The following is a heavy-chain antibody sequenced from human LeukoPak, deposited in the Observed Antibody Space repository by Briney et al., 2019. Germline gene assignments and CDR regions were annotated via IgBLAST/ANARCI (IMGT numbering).Heavy chain of an antibody. V-gene: IGHV4-39*01. CDR1: GGSISSSSYY. Sequence: RTSETLSLTCNVPGGSISSSSYYWGWIRQPPEKGLEWIGAMYYSGSAYYNPSLKSRVTISVDTSKNEFSLKLTSVTAADTAVYYCGGYYYYYYYIDVWGKGTTVTVSS. D-gene: IGHD3-22*01. CDR3: GGYYYYYYYIDV. CDR2: MYYSGSA. J-gene: IGHJ6*03.